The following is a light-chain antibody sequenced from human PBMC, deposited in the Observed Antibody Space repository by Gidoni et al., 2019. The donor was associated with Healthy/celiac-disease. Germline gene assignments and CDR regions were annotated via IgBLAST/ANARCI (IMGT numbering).Light chain of an antibody. Sequence: DIQMTQSPSSLSASVGDRVTITCQPSQDISNYLNWYQQKPGKAPKLLIYDASNLETGVPSRFSGSGSGTDFTFTISSLQPEDIATYYCQQYDNRFTFGPGTKVDIK. V-gene: IGKV1-33*01. J-gene: IGKJ3*01. CDR3: QQYDNRFT. CDR1: QDISNY. CDR2: DAS.